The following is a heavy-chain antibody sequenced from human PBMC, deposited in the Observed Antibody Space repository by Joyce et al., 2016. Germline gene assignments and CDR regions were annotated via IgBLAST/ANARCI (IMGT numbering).Heavy chain of an antibody. CDR1: GFSFSGYW. J-gene: IGHJ5*02. CDR3: VRGISARPGGPNWFDP. V-gene: IGHV3-74*01. Sequence: EVQLVESGGGLVQPGGSLRLSCAASGFSFSGYWIHWVRQAPGKGLVWVSRINTGGSSTRFADSVKGRFTISRDNAKNTLYLQMNSLRAEDTAVYYCVRGISARPGGPNWFDPWGQGTL. D-gene: IGHD6-6*01. CDR2: INTGGSST.